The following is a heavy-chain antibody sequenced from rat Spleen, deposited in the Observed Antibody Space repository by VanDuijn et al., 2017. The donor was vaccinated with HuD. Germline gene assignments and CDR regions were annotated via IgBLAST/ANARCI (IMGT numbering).Heavy chain of an antibody. CDR2: ITNASGRT. J-gene: IGHJ2*01. V-gene: IGHV5-31*01. CDR3: ARGGFFRY. Sequence: EVQLVESGGGLVQPGRSLKLSCVASGFTFNYYWMTWIRQVPGKGLEWVASITNASGRTYYPDSVKGRFTVSRDTAQNILYLQMNSLRSEETATYYCARGGFFRYWGQGVMVTVSS. CDR1: GFTFNYYW. D-gene: IGHD1-6*01.